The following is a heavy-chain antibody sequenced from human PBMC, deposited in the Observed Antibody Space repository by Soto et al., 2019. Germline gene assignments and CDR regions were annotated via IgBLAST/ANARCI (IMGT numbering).Heavy chain of an antibody. CDR3: TRVGWWGDCYPPRFFDY. J-gene: IGHJ4*02. CDR2: IRSKAFGGTT. CDR1: GFTFGDYA. Sequence: VHLVESGGGLVQPGRSLRLSCAASGFTFGDYAMSWVRQAPGKGLEWVGFIRSKAFGGTTEYASSMKGRFTISREDFKRIGLMEKDSPKSHGPTVYYCTRVGWWGDCYPPRFFDYWGQGGLVTVSS. D-gene: IGHD2-21*02. V-gene: IGHV3-49*04.